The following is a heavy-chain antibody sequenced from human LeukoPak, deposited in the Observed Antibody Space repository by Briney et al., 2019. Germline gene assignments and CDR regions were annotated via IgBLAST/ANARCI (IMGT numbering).Heavy chain of an antibody. J-gene: IGHJ5*02. CDR3: ARGAETFPNYDFWSGYFDNWFDP. V-gene: IGHV4-4*02. CDR2: IYHSGST. Sequence: SETLSLTCAVSGGSISSSNWWSWVRQPPGKGLEWIGEIYHSGSTNYNPSLKSRVTISVDKSKNQFSLKLSSVTAADTAVYYCARGAETFPNYDFWSGYFDNWFDPWGQGTLVTVSS. CDR1: GGSISSSNW. D-gene: IGHD3-3*01.